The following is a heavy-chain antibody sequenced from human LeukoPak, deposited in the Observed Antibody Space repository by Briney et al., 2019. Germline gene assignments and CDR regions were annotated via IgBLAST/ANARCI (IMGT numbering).Heavy chain of an antibody. CDR3: AKSFNTGFDP. V-gene: IGHV3-30*18. CDR1: GFTFSSYA. J-gene: IGHJ5*02. Sequence: PGGSLRLSCAASGFTFSSYAMHWVRQAPGKGLEWVAVISYDGSNKYYADSVKGRFTISRDNSKNTLYLQMNSLRAEDTAVYYCAKSFNTGFDPWGQGTLVTVSS. CDR2: ISYDGSNK. D-gene: IGHD2/OR15-2a*01.